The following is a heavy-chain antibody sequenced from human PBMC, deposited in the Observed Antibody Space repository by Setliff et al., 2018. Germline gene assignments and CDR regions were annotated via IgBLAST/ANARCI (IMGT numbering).Heavy chain of an antibody. V-gene: IGHV4-34*01. D-gene: IGHD3-22*01. CDR2: INHSGST. CDR1: GGSFSNYY. CDR3: AREGGSSGYRFYYFDY. J-gene: IGHJ4*02. Sequence: PSETLSLTCAVYGGSFSNYYWLWIRQPTGKGLEWIGEINHSGSTNYNPSLKSRVTISVETSKNQFSLKLSPVTAADTAVYYCAREGGSSGYRFYYFDYWGQGTLVTVSS.